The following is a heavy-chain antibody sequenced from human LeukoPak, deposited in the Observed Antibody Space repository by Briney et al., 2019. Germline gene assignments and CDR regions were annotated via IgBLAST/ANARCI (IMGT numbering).Heavy chain of an antibody. CDR3: ARDPRKWLRLNTEFDY. CDR2: FGPEDGEA. J-gene: IGHJ4*02. Sequence: ASVKVSCKVSRYTLTELSMHWVRQAPGKGLEWMGGFGPEDGEAIYAQKFQGRVTMTEDTSTDTAYMELSSLRAEDTAVYYCARDPRKWLRLNTEFDYWGQGTLVTVSS. CDR1: RYTLTELS. D-gene: IGHD5-12*01. V-gene: IGHV1-24*01.